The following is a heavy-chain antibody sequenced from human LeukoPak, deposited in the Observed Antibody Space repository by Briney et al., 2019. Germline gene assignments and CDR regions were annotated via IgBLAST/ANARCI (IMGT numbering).Heavy chain of an antibody. Sequence: GGSLRLSCAASGFSFSTYWMSWVRQAPGKGLEWVANIKQDGSEKYYLDSVKGRFTISRDNAKNSLYLQMNSLRAEDTGVYYCAKDHYWSIDYWGRGTLVTVSS. CDR3: AKDHYWSIDY. V-gene: IGHV3-7*01. CDR2: IKQDGSEK. J-gene: IGHJ4*02. D-gene: IGHD3-3*01. CDR1: GFSFSTYW.